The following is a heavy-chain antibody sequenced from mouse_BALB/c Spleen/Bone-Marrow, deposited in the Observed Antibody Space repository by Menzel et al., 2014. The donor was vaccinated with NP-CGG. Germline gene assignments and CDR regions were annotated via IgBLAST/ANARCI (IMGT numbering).Heavy chain of an antibody. CDR1: GFTFSSYT. CDR3: ARQLDSSGYVLDY. V-gene: IGHV5-12-2*01. Sequence: DVKLVESGGGLVQPGGSLKLSCAASGFTFSSYTMSWIRQTPEKRLEWDAYISDGGGRAYYPDTVKGRFTISRDNAKNTLYLQMSSLKSEDTAMYYCARQLDSSGYVLDYWGQGTTLTVSS. CDR2: ISDGGGRA. D-gene: IGHD3-2*01. J-gene: IGHJ2*01.